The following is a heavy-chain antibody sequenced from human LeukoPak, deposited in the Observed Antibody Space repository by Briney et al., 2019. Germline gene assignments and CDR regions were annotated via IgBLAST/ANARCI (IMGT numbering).Heavy chain of an antibody. CDR3: ARVFLGYCSSTSCYSFDY. CDR1: GYTFTSYD. V-gene: IGHV1-8*03. CDR2: MNPNSGNT. D-gene: IGHD2-2*01. J-gene: IGHJ4*02. Sequence: AASVKVSCKASGYTFTSYDINWVRQATGQGLEWMGWMNPNSGNTGYAQKFQGRVTITRNTSISTAYMELSSLRSEDTAVYYCARVFLGYCSSTSCYSFDYWGQGTLVTVSS.